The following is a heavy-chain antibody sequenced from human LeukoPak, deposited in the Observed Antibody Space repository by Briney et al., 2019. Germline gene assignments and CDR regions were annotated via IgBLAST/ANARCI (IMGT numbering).Heavy chain of an antibody. CDR3: ARARWTSTVTTYYLDY. CDR1: GYIFSDYA. D-gene: IGHD4-17*01. V-gene: IGHV1-3*01. J-gene: IGHJ4*02. Sequence: ASVKVSCKASGYIFSDYAIQWVRQAPGQGLEWMGWINAGNGKTKYSQKFQGRVTIARETSASTAYMELSGLRSGDTAVYYCARARWTSTVTTYYLDYWGQGTLVTVSS. CDR2: INAGNGKT.